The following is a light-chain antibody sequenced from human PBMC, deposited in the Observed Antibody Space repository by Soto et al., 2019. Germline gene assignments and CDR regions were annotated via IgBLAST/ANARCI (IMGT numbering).Light chain of an antibody. J-gene: IGKJ5*01. CDR3: QQYNSYSGT. CDR1: QNIGSW. Sequence: DIPMTQSPSTLSASVGDRVTITCRASQNIGSWLAWYQQKPGKAPKVLIYVASSLERGVPSRFSGSGSGTEFTLTISSLQPDDFVTYYCQQYNSYSGTFGQGTRLEIK. CDR2: VAS. V-gene: IGKV1-5*01.